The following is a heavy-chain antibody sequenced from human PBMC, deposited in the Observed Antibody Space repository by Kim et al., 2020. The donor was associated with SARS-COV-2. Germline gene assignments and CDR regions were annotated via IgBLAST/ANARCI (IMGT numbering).Heavy chain of an antibody. Sequence: NYAQKFQGRVTITADESTSTAYMELSSLRSEDTAVYYCARYVVRGYYFDYWGQGTLVTVSS. J-gene: IGHJ4*02. D-gene: IGHD3-10*01. CDR3: ARYVVRGYYFDY. V-gene: IGHV1-69*01.